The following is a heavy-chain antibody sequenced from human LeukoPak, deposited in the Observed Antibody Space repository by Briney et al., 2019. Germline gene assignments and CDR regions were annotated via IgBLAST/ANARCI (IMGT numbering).Heavy chain of an antibody. D-gene: IGHD6-13*01. CDR3: ATRIAAAGTGGY. Sequence: GGSLRLSCAASGFTFSSYSMNWVRQAPGKGLEWVSSISSSSSYIYYADSVKGRFTISRDNAKNSLYLQMSSLRAEDTAVYYCATRIAAAGTGGYWGQGTLVTVSS. CDR2: ISSSSSYI. V-gene: IGHV3-21*01. J-gene: IGHJ4*02. CDR1: GFTFSSYS.